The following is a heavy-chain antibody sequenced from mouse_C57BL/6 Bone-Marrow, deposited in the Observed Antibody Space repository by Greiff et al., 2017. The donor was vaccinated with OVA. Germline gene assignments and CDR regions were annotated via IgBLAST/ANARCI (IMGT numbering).Heavy chain of an antibody. Sequence: DVQLVESGGGLVQPGGSLKLSCAASGFTFSDYYMYWVRQTPEKRLEWVAYISNGGGSTYYPDTVKGRFTISRDNAKNTLYLQMSRLKSEDTAMYYCARSAPRFAYWGQGTLVTVSA. J-gene: IGHJ3*01. CDR3: ARSAPRFAY. CDR2: ISNGGGST. CDR1: GFTFSDYY. V-gene: IGHV5-12*01.